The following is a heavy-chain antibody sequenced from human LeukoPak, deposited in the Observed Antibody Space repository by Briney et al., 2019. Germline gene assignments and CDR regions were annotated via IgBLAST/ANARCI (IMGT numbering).Heavy chain of an antibody. D-gene: IGHD6-13*01. CDR3: ASGTGRQLASFDY. CDR2: IYYSGST. V-gene: IGHV4-59*01. CDR1: GGSISSYY. Sequence: PSETLSLTCTVSGGSISSYYWSWIRQPPGKGLEWIGYIYYSGSTNCNPSLKSRVTISVDTSKNQFSLKLSSVTAADTAVYYCASGTGRQLASFDYWGQGTLVTVSS. J-gene: IGHJ4*02.